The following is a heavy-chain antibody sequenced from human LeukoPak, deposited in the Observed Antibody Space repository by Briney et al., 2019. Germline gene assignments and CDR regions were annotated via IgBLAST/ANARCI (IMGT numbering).Heavy chain of an antibody. CDR2: ISDSGGST. D-gene: IGHD1-26*01. Sequence: GGSLRLSCAASGFTFSSYGMSWVRQAPGKGLEWVSAISDSGGSTYYADSVKGRFTISRDNSKNTLYLQMNSLRAEDTAVYYCAKVGGSHEVLDYWGQGTLVTVSS. CDR1: GFTFSSYG. V-gene: IGHV3-23*01. CDR3: AKVGGSHEVLDY. J-gene: IGHJ4*02.